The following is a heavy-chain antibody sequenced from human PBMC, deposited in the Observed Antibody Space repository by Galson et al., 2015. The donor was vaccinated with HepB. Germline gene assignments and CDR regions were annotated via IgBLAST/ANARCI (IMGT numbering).Heavy chain of an antibody. CDR1: GFIFSSYS. J-gene: IGHJ3*02. CDR3: ARDLDDFWSGHSTYNAFDI. Sequence: SLRLSCAASGFIFSSYSMNWVRQAPGKGLEWVSYISSGSHSIYYADSWKGRFTISRDNAKNSLYLQMSSLRAEDTAVYYCARDLDDFWSGHSTYNAFDIWGQGTMVTVSS. V-gene: IGHV3-48*04. CDR2: ISSGSHSI. D-gene: IGHD3-3*01.